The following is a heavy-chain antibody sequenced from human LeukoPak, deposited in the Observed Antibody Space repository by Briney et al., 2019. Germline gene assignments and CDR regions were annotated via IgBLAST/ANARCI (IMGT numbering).Heavy chain of an antibody. CDR2: FYDSGST. CDR1: GGSISSYY. J-gene: IGHJ2*01. V-gene: IGHV4-59*08. CDR3: ARRTMVADWDFDL. Sequence: PSETLSLTCTVSGGSISSYYWSWIRQPPGKGLEWIGYFYDSGSTNYNPSLKSRVTISGDTSKNQFSLKLSSVTAADTAVYYCARRTMVADWDFDLWGRGTQVTVSS. D-gene: IGHD4/OR15-4a*01.